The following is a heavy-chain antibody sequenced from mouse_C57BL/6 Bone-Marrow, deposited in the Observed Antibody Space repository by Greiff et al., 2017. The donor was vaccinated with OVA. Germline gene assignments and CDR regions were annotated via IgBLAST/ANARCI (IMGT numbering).Heavy chain of an antibody. CDR3: ARRDLLIQLGFAY. V-gene: IGHV1-64*01. Sequence: QVQLQQPGAELVKPGASMKLSCKASGYTFTSYWMHWVKQRPGQGLEWIGMIHPNSGSTNYNEKFKSKATLTVDKSSSTAYMQLSSLTSEDSAVYYCARRDLLIQLGFAYWGQGTLVTVSA. J-gene: IGHJ3*01. CDR2: IHPNSGST. CDR1: GYTFTSYW. D-gene: IGHD1-1*01.